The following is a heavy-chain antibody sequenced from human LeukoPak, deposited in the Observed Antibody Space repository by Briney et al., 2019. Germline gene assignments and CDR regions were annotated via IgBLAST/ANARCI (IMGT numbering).Heavy chain of an antibody. Sequence: GGSLRLACAASGFTFSSYAMHWVRQAPGKGLEWVAVISYDGSNKYYADSVKGRFTISRDNSKNTLYLQMNSLRAEDTAVYYCARDDNWTPLSDYWGQGTLVTVSS. CDR1: GFTFSSYA. CDR3: ARDDNWTPLSDY. D-gene: IGHD1-20*01. J-gene: IGHJ4*02. CDR2: ISYDGSNK. V-gene: IGHV3-30-3*01.